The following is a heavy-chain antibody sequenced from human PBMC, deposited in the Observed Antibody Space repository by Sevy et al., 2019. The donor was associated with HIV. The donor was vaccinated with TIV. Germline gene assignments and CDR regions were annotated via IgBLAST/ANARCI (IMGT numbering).Heavy chain of an antibody. V-gene: IGHV4-59*13. D-gene: IGHD3-22*01. J-gene: IGHJ4*02. CDR1: GGSISSYY. Sequence: SENLSLTCTVSGGSISSYYWSWIRQTPGKGLEWIGYIYYSGSTNYNPSLKSRVSISVDTSKNQFSLKLNSVTAADTAVYYCARSYSYFYDSSGYYYPAYFDYWGLGTLVTVSS. CDR2: IYYSGST. CDR3: ARSYSYFYDSSGYYYPAYFDY.